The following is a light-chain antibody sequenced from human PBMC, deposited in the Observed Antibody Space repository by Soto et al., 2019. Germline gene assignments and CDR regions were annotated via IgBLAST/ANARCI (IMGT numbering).Light chain of an antibody. V-gene: IGKV3-15*01. CDR1: QSVSSN. J-gene: IGKJ1*01. Sequence: EIVMTQSPATLSVSPGERATLSCRASQSVSSNLAWYQQKPGQAPRLLIYGASTRATGIPARFSGSGSGTEFTLTSSSLQSEDCAVYYCQQYNNWPPWTFCQGTKVEIK. CDR2: GAS. CDR3: QQYNNWPPWT.